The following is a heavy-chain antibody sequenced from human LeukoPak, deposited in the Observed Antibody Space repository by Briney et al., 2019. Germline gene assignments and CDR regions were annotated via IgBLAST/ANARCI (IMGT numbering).Heavy chain of an antibody. Sequence: ASVKVSCKASGYTFTSYAMNWVRQAPGQGLEWMGWINTNTGNPTYAQGFTGRFVFSLDTSVSTAYLQISSLKAEDTAVYYCARGDYYGSGSYYPPGGYWGQGTLVTVSS. CDR3: ARGDYYGSGSYYPPGGY. CDR1: GYTFTSYA. D-gene: IGHD3-10*01. J-gene: IGHJ4*02. CDR2: INTNTGNP. V-gene: IGHV7-4-1*02.